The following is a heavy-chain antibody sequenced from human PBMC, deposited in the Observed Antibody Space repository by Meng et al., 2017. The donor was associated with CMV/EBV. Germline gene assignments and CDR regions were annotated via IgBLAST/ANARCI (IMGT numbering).Heavy chain of an antibody. CDR1: RFSFNKYG. D-gene: IGHD6-13*01. J-gene: IGHJ6*02. Sequence: GESLKISCATSRFSFNKYGMHWVRQAPDKGLQWVAFIGGDGSETYYGDFARGRFTIYRDNYGKTLYLQMNSLRREDTAVYYCAEASPIAAAGSPGMDVWGQGTTVTVSS. V-gene: IGHV3-30*02. CDR3: AEASPIAAAGSPGMDV. CDR2: IGGDGSET.